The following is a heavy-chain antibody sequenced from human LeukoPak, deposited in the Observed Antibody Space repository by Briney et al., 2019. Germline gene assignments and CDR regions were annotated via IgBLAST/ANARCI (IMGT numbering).Heavy chain of an antibody. V-gene: IGHV1-8*01. J-gene: IGHJ4*02. Sequence: GASVKVSCKASGYTFTSYDINWVRQATGQGLEWMGWMNPNSGNTGYAQKFQGRVTMTRNTSISTAYMELSSLRAEDTAVYYCARHLGVSYYDSSGFFDYWGQGTLVTVSS. CDR2: MNPNSGNT. D-gene: IGHD3-22*01. CDR3: ARHLGVSYYDSSGFFDY. CDR1: GYTFTSYD.